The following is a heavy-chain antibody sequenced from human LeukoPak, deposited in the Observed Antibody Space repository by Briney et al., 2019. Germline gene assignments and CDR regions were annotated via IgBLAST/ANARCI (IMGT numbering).Heavy chain of an antibody. V-gene: IGHV4-34*01. D-gene: IGHD3-10*01. J-gene: IGHJ5*02. CDR3: ARGTMVRGVIWFDP. Sequence: SKTLSLTCAVYGGSFSGYYWSWIRQPPGKGLEWIGEINHSGSTNYNPSLKSRVTISVDTSKNQFSLKLSSVTAADTAVYYCARGTMVRGVIWFDPWGQGTLVTVSS. CDR1: GGSFSGYY. CDR2: INHSGST.